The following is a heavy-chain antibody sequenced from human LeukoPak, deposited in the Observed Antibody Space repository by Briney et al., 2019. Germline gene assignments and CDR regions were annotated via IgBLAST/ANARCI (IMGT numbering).Heavy chain of an antibody. CDR3: ARDYYDSSGYRGAFDI. CDR2: ISAYNGNT. D-gene: IGHD3-22*01. Sequence: GASVKVSCKASGYTFTSYGISWVRQAPGQGLEWMGWISAYNGNTNYAKKLQGRVTMTTDTSTSTAYMELRSLRSDDTAVYYCARDYYDSSGYRGAFDIWGQGTMVTVSS. V-gene: IGHV1-18*01. J-gene: IGHJ3*02. CDR1: GYTFTSYG.